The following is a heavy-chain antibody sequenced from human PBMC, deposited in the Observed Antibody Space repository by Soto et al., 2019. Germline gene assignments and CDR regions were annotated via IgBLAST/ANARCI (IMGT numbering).Heavy chain of an antibody. CDR2: ISADGDST. CDR1: GLTFGIYA. CDR3: AKHYDRPLGS. D-gene: IGHD3-3*01. Sequence: EVQLLESGGGLVQPGGSLRLSCAASGLTFGIYAMSWVRQAPGKGLEWVSSISADGDSTYYTDSVKGRFTISRDNSRNTLFLQLNSLRAEDTAVYYCAKHYDRPLGSWGQGTLVTVSS. J-gene: IGHJ4*02. V-gene: IGHV3-23*01.